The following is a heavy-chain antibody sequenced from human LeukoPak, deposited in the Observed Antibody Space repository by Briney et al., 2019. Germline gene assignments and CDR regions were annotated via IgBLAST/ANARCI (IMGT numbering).Heavy chain of an antibody. V-gene: IGHV3-30-3*01. CDR3: ARDNYGMDV. Sequence: GRSLRLSCAAPGLTFRTYAMHWVRQAPGKGLEWVAVISYDGSNEYYADSVKGRFTISRDNSKNTLYVQMNSLRAEDTAVYYCARDNYGMDVWGQGTTVTVSS. CDR2: ISYDGSNE. J-gene: IGHJ6*02. CDR1: GLTFRTYA.